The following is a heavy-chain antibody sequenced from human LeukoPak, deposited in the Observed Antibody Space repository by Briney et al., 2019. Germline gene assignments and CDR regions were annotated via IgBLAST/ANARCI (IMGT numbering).Heavy chain of an antibody. CDR3: AKDGGYCRGGYCYDD. CDR2: ISGSGGTT. D-gene: IGHD2-15*01. V-gene: IGHV3-23*01. Sequence: GGSLRLSCVASGFSFSSYAMSWVRQAPGKGLEWVSFISGSGGTTYNADSVKGRFTISRDNSRNTLYLQMKSLRADDTAVYYCAKDGGYCRGGYCYDDWGQGSLVTVSS. J-gene: IGHJ4*02. CDR1: GFSFSSYA.